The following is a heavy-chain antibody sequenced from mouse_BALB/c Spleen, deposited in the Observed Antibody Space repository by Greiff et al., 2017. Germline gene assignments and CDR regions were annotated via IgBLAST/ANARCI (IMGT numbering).Heavy chain of an antibody. V-gene: IGHV1-54*01. J-gene: IGHJ1*01. Sequence: QVQLKESGAELVRPGTSVKVSCKASGYAFTNYLIEWVKQRPGQGLEWIGVINPGSGGTNYNEKFKGKATLTADKSSSTAYMQLSSLTSDDSAVYFCAREVDWYFDVWGAGTTVTVSS. D-gene: IGHD1-1*01. CDR3: AREVDWYFDV. CDR2: INPGSGGT. CDR1: GYAFTNYL.